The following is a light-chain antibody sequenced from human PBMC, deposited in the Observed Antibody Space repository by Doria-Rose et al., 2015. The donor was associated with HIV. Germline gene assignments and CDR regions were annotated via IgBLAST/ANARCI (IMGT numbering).Light chain of an antibody. CDR2: LGS. CDR1: QSLLHTIGYNY. Sequence: EIGMTQSPLSLPVTPGQPASISCRSSQSLLHTIGYNYLDWYLQKPGQSPQLPIYLGSNRASGVPDRFSGSGSGTDFTLKISRVEAEDVGVYYCMQALQTPYTFGQGTKLEIK. J-gene: IGKJ2*01. CDR3: MQALQTPYT. V-gene: IGKV2-28*01.